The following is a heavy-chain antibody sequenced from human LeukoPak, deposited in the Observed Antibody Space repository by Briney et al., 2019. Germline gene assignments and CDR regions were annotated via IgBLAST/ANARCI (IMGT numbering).Heavy chain of an antibody. D-gene: IGHD4-11*01. J-gene: IGHJ4*02. CDR2: VYTSGST. Sequence: NASETLSLTCTVSGGSISSYYWSWIRQPPGRGLEWIGYVYTSGSTNYNPSLKSRVTISVDTSKSQFALKLSSVTAADTAVYYCAKSYFDYSTYYSYYFNLWGQGALVTVSS. CDR3: AKSYFDYSTYYSYYFNL. CDR1: GGSISSYY. V-gene: IGHV4-4*09.